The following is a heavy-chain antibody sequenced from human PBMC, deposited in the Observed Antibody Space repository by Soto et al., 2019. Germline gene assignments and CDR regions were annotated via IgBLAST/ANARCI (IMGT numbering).Heavy chain of an antibody. CDR3: AMSSSWYDHFDYYYYGMDV. D-gene: IGHD6-13*01. J-gene: IGHJ6*02. Sequence: GASVKVSCKASGYTFTSYDINWVRQATGQGLERMGWMNPNSGNTGYAQKFQGRVTMTRNTSISTAYMELSSLRSEDTAVYYCAMSSSWYDHFDYYYYGMDVWGQGTTVTVSS. CDR2: MNPNSGNT. CDR1: GYTFTSYD. V-gene: IGHV1-8*01.